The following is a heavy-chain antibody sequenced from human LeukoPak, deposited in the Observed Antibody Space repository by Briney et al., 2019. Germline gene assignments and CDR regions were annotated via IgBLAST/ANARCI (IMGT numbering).Heavy chain of an antibody. Sequence: SETLSLTCTVSGGSISTYYWSWIRQPPGEGLEWIGYIYNSGSTNYNPSLKSRVTISVHTSNNQFSLKLSSVTAADTAVYYCARENSNSWYLDYWGQGTLVTVSS. V-gene: IGHV4-59*01. CDR2: IYNSGST. D-gene: IGHD6-13*01. CDR1: GGSISTYY. CDR3: ARENSNSWYLDY. J-gene: IGHJ4*02.